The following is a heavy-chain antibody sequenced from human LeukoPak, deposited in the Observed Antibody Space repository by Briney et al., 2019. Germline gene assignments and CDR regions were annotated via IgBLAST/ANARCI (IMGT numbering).Heavy chain of an antibody. J-gene: IGHJ3*02. CDR3: ARERQDTILHSGAFDI. Sequence: GGSLRLSCAASGFTFSTYFMLWVRQAPGKGLEWVADIASDGSHTFYVESVKGRFTISRDNSKNTLYLQMNSLRAEDTAVYFCARERQDTILHSGAFDIWGQGTMVTVSS. D-gene: IGHD2-21*01. V-gene: IGHV3-30-3*01. CDR1: GFTFSTYF. CDR2: IASDGSHT.